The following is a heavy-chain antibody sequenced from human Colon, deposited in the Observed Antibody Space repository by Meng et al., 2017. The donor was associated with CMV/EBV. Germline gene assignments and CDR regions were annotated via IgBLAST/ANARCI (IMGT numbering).Heavy chain of an antibody. D-gene: IGHD4/OR15-4a*01. CDR1: GFTFNTYA. CDR3: ARSKVPTTPYYYYYDMDV. V-gene: IGHV3-23*03. CDR2: IYSDDSST. Sequence: GGSLRLSCAASGFTFNTYAMSWVRQAPGKGLEWVSVIYSDDSSTSYADSVKGRFTISRDNSKITLYLQMNSLRAEDTAVYYCARSKVPTTPYYYYYDMDVWGQGTTVTVSS. J-gene: IGHJ6*02.